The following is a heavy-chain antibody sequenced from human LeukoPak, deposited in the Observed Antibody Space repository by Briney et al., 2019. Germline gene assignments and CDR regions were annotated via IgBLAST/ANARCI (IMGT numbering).Heavy chain of an antibody. CDR3: ATAISSPYCYYMDV. CDR1: GYTLTELS. D-gene: IGHD6-6*01. Sequence: GASVKVSCKVSGYTLTELSMHWVRQAPGKGLEWMGGFDPEDGETIYAQKFQGRVTMTEDTSTDTAYMELSSLRSEDTAVYYCATAISSPYCYYMDVWGKGTTVTVSS. J-gene: IGHJ6*03. CDR2: FDPEDGET. V-gene: IGHV1-24*01.